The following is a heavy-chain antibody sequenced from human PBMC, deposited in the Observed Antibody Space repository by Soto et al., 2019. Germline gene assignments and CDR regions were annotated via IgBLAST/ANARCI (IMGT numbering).Heavy chain of an antibody. D-gene: IGHD1-7*01. J-gene: IGHJ5*02. Sequence: SQTLSLTCAISGDSVSSNSAAWNWIRQSPSRGLEWLGRTYYRSKWYNDYAVSVKSRITINPDTSKNQFSLQLNSVTPEDTAVYYCARGIDVFNWNYEGLYNWFDPWGQGTLVTVS. CDR1: GDSVSSNSAA. CDR3: ARGIDVFNWNYEGLYNWFDP. CDR2: TYYRSKWYN. V-gene: IGHV6-1*01.